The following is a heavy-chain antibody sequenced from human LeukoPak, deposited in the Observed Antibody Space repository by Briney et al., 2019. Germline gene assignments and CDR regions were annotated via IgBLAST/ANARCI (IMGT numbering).Heavy chain of an antibody. CDR3: AKTLYDYYDSSGYDY. D-gene: IGHD3-22*01. V-gene: IGHV3-23*01. CDR1: GFTFSSYA. J-gene: IGHJ4*02. CDR2: ISGSGGST. Sequence: GGSLRLSCAASGFTFSSYAMIWVRQAPGKGLEWVSAISGSGGSTYYADSVKGRFTISRDNSKNTLYLQMNSLRAEDTAVYYCAKTLYDYYDSSGYDYWGQGTLVTVSS.